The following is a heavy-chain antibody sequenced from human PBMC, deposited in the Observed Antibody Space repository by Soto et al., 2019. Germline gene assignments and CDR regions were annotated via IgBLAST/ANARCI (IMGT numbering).Heavy chain of an antibody. CDR1: GASISGFY. V-gene: IGHV4-4*07. CDR2: IYATGTT. Sequence: SETLSLTCTVSGASISGFYWSWIRKSAGKGLEWIGLIYATGTTDYNPSLKSRVMMSVDTSKKQFSLKLRSVTAADTAVYYCVRDGTKTLRDWFDPWGQGIPVTVSS. J-gene: IGHJ5*02. D-gene: IGHD1-1*01. CDR3: VRDGTKTLRDWFDP.